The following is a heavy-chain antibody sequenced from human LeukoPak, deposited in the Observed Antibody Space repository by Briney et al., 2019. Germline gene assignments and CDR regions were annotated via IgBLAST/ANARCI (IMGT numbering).Heavy chain of an antibody. CDR1: GGSIRTYY. CDR2: IYTSGST. V-gene: IGHV4-4*09. J-gene: IGHJ4*02. D-gene: IGHD2/OR15-2a*01. Sequence: SETLSLTCTVSGGSIRTYYWSWVRQPPGKGLEWIGYIYTSGSTNYNPSLKSRVTMSLDTSENQFSLKLSSVTAADTAVYYCARGDFYRYYFDYWGQGTLVTVSS. CDR3: ARGDFYRYYFDY.